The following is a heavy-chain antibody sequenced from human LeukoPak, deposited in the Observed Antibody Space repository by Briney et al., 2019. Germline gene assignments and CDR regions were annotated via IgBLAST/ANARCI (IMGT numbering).Heavy chain of an antibody. Sequence: GGSLRLSCAASGFTFSNAWMSWVRQAPGKGLEWVSLISGSGDRTYYADSVKGRFTISRDNSKNTLYLQMNSLRAEDTAVYYCAKRIQSAMATGYWGQGTLVTVSS. D-gene: IGHD5-18*01. CDR1: GFTFSNAW. J-gene: IGHJ4*02. CDR2: ISGSGDRT. CDR3: AKRIQSAMATGY. V-gene: IGHV3-23*01.